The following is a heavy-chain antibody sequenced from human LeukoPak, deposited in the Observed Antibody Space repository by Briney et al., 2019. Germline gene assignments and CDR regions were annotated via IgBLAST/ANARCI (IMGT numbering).Heavy chain of an antibody. CDR2: IYYSGST. Sequence: SETLSLTCTVSGGSISSYYWSWIRQPPWKGLEWIGYIYYSGSTNYNPSLKSRVTISVDTSKNQFSLKLSSVTAADTAVYYCARVAAVAGTWTGDAYYFDYWGQGTLVTVSS. J-gene: IGHJ4*02. D-gene: IGHD6-19*01. V-gene: IGHV4-59*01. CDR3: ARVAAVAGTWTGDAYYFDY. CDR1: GGSISSYY.